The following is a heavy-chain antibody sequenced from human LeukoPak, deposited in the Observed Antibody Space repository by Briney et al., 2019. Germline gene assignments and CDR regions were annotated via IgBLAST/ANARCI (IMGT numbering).Heavy chain of an antibody. Sequence: AASVKVSCKASRGTFSSYAISWVRQAPGQGLEWMGGIIPLFGTASYAQNFQGRVMISADESTSTAYMELSSLRSEDTAVYYCARDLTMVRGARYRPYNWFAPWGQGTLVTVSS. CDR2: IIPLFGTA. D-gene: IGHD3-10*01. CDR1: RGTFSSYA. J-gene: IGHJ5*02. CDR3: ARDLTMVRGARYRPYNWFAP. V-gene: IGHV1-69*01.